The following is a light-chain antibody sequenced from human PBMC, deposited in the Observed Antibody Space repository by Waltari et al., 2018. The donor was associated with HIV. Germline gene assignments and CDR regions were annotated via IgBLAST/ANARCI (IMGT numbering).Light chain of an antibody. V-gene: IGLV1-47*01. CDR1: SSNIGRNY. J-gene: IGLJ2*01. Sequence: QSVLTQPPSASGTPGQRVTISCSGSSSNIGRNYVYWYQQLPGTAPKLLTYTTNQRPSGVPDRCSGSKSGTSASLAIRGLRSEDEADYYCAAWDASLSVVFGGGTKLTVL. CDR2: TTN. CDR3: AAWDASLSVV.